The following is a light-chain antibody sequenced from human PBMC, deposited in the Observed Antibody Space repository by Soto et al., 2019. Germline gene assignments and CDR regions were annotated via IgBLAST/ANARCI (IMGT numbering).Light chain of an antibody. CDR2: GAS. Sequence: EIVMTQSPATLSTSQGERATLSCRASQSVGSNLAWYQQTPGQAPRLLIYGASTRATGIPARFSGSGSGTEFTLTISSLQSEDFAVYYCQQYNNLPLTFGGGTKV. CDR3: QQYNNLPLT. V-gene: IGKV3-15*01. CDR1: QSVGSN. J-gene: IGKJ4*01.